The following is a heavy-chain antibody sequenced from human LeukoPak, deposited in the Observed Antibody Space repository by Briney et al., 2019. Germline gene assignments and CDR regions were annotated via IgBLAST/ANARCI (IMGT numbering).Heavy chain of an antibody. Sequence: ASVKVSCKASGYTFTGYYMHWVRQAPGQGLEWMGWINPNSGGTNYAQKFQGRVTMTRDTSISTAYMELSRLRSDDTAVYYCARERGYSRSRINWFGPWGQGTLVTVSS. J-gene: IGHJ5*02. D-gene: IGHD6-13*01. CDR2: INPNSGGT. CDR3: ARERGYSRSRINWFGP. CDR1: GYTFTGYY. V-gene: IGHV1-2*02.